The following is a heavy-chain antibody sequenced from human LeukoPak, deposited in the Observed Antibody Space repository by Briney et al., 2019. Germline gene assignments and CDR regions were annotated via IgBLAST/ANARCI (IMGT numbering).Heavy chain of an antibody. J-gene: IGHJ3*02. CDR2: IYYSGTT. CDR1: GGSIGSHY. V-gene: IGHV4-59*11. D-gene: IGHD3-22*01. Sequence: PSETLSLTCTVSGGSIGSHYWSWIRQPPGEGLEWISYIYYSGTTSYNPSLKSRVTISVDTSKNQFSLKLSSVTAADTAVYYCARDYYDSRGEAFDIWGLGTMVTVSS. CDR3: ARDYYDSRGEAFDI.